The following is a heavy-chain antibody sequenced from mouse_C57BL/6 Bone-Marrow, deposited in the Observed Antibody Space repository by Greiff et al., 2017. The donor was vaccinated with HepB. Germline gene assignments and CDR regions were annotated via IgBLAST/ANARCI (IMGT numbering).Heavy chain of an antibody. CDR3: AGDNYGSNQGAMDY. Sequence: EVMLVESEGGLVQPGSSMKLSCTASGFTFSDYYMAWVRQVPEKGLEWVANINYDGSSTYYPESLKSRFIISRDKAKNSPYLLMSSLKSEDTATYYCAGDNYGSNQGAMDYWGQGTSVTVSS. V-gene: IGHV5-16*01. J-gene: IGHJ4*01. CDR1: GFTFSDYY. D-gene: IGHD1-1*01. CDR2: INYDGSST.